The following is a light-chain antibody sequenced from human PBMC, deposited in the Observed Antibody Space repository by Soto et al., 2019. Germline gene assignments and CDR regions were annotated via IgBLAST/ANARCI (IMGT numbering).Light chain of an antibody. CDR1: QSVSNNY. CDR3: QQYARSPWT. V-gene: IGKV3-20*01. CDR2: GAS. Sequence: EIVLTQSPGTLSLSPGERATLSCRASQSVSNNYLAWYQQKPGQAPRLLIYGASNRATGIPDRFSGSGSGTDFTLTISRLEPEDFAVYWCQQYARSPWTFGQGTKVEIK. J-gene: IGKJ1*01.